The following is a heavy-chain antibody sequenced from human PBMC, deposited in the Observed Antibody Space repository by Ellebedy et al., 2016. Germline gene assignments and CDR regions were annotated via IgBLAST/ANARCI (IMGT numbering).Heavy chain of an antibody. CDR3: ARDVGQFASYFDY. J-gene: IGHJ4*02. V-gene: IGHV3-23*01. Sequence: GESLKISCAASGFTFSIYVMSWVRQAPGQGLEWVSGISGGGGSTYYADSVKGRFTISRDNSKNTLYLQMNSLRAEDMAVYYCARDVGQFASYFDYWGQGTLVTVSS. CDR1: GFTFSIYV. CDR2: ISGGGGST. D-gene: IGHD1-26*01.